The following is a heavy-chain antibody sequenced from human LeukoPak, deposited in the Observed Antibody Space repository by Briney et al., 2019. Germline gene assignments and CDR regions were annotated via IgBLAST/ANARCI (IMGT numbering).Heavy chain of an antibody. V-gene: IGHV1-24*01. CDR3: ATPLTNSSGWYSGFDI. D-gene: IGHD6-19*01. CDR1: GYTLTELS. J-gene: IGHJ3*02. Sequence: ASVKVSCKVSGYTLTELSMHWVRQAPGKGLEWMGGFDPEDGETIYAQKFQGRVTMTEDTSTDTAYMELSSLRSEDTAVYYCATPLTNSSGWYSGFDIWGQGARVTVSS. CDR2: FDPEDGET.